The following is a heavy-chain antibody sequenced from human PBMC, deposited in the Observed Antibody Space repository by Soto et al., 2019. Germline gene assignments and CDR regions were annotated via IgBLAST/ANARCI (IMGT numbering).Heavy chain of an antibody. CDR1: GGTFSSYA. CDR2: IIPIFGTA. Sequence: SVKVSCKASGGTFSSYAISWVRQAPGQGLEWMGGIIPIFGTANYAQKFQGRVTITADESTSTAYMELSSLRSEDTAVYYCARRGYSYGLPSHAYYYGMDVWGQGTTVTVSS. V-gene: IGHV1-69*13. CDR3: ARRGYSYGLPSHAYYYGMDV. J-gene: IGHJ6*02. D-gene: IGHD5-18*01.